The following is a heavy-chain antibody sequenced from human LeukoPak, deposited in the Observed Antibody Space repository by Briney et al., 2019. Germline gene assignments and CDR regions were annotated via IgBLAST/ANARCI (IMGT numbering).Heavy chain of an antibody. J-gene: IGHJ2*01. D-gene: IGHD2/OR15-2a*01. CDR1: GGSISSGGYY. CDR2: TYYSGST. Sequence: SETLSLTCTVSGGSISSGGYYWSWIRQHPGKGLEWIGYTYYSGSTYYNPSLKSRVTISVDTSKNQFSLKLSSVTAADTAVYYCARRMVLLGYFDFWGRGTLVTVSS. CDR3: ARRMVLLGYFDF. V-gene: IGHV4-31*03.